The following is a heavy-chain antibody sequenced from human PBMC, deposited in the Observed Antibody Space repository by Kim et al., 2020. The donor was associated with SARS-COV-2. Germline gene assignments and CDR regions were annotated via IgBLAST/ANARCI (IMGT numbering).Heavy chain of an antibody. CDR3: ARHRAMVTYHAFDI. CDR1: GGSISSYY. J-gene: IGHJ3*02. V-gene: IGHV4-59*01. D-gene: IGHD5-18*01. CDR2: MYYSGST. Sequence: SETLSLTCTVSGGSISSYYWSWIRQPPGKGLEWIGYMYYSGSTNYNPSLKSRVTISVDTSKNQFSLKLSSVSAADTAMYYCARHRAMVTYHAFDIWGQGT.